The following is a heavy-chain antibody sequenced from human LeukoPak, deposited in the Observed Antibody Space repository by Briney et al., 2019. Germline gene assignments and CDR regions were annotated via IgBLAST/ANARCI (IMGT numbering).Heavy chain of an antibody. CDR2: ISSSSSYI. J-gene: IGHJ5*02. Sequence: GGSLRLSCAASGFTFSSYSMNWVRQAPGKGLEWVSSISSSSSYIYYADSVKGRFTISRDNAKNSLYLQMNSLRAEDTAVYYCARGYCSTTTCYIPWGQGTLVTVSS. D-gene: IGHD2-2*02. CDR3: ARGYCSTTTCYIP. V-gene: IGHV3-21*01. CDR1: GFTFSSYS.